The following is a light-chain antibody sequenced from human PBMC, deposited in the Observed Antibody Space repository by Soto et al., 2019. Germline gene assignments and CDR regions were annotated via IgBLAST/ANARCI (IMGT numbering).Light chain of an antibody. CDR2: EVS. Sequence: QSALTQPASVSGSPGQSIPISCTGTSGDIGSYDYVSWYQQPPGKAPKLILYEVSNRPSGISNRFSGSKSGSMASLTISGLQSEDEADYFCSSYTTSNTLVFGGGTKLTVL. CDR1: SGDIGSYDY. CDR3: SSYTTSNTLV. V-gene: IGLV2-14*01. J-gene: IGLJ2*01.